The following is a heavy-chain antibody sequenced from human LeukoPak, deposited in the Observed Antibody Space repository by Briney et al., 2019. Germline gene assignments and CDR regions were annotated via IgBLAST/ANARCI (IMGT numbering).Heavy chain of an antibody. V-gene: IGHV3-74*01. D-gene: IGHD5-24*01. J-gene: IGHJ6*03. CDR2: INSDGSTT. CDR1: GFTFSSYW. Sequence: GGSLRLSCVASGFTFSSYWMHWVRQAPGKGLVWVSRINSDGSTTTYADSVKGRFTISRDNAKNTLYLQMNSLRAEDTAVYYCAKMKRNYYYMDVWGKGTTVTVSS. CDR3: AKMKRNYYYMDV.